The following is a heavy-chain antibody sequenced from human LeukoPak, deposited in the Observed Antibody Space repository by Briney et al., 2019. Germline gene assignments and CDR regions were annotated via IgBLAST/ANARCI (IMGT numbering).Heavy chain of an antibody. CDR1: GGSIINNY. J-gene: IGHJ4*02. CDR2: IYDYGTT. CDR3: ARGIRYGNDF. D-gene: IGHD6-13*01. V-gene: IGHV4-59*01. Sequence: SETLSLTCNVSGGSIINNYWTWVRQPQGKGLEWIGYIYDYGTTNYNPSLKSRVTISVDTSKNQFSLSLTSVTAADTAVYYCARGIRYGNDFWGQGTLVTVSS.